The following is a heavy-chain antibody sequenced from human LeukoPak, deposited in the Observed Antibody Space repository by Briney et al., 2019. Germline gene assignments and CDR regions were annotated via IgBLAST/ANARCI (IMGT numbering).Heavy chain of an antibody. CDR3: ARRDDYADYFDY. J-gene: IGHJ4*02. Sequence: GGSLRLSCAASGFTFSSYDMHWVRQATGKGLEWVSAIGTAGDTYYPGSVKGRFTISRENAKNSLYLQMNSLRAGDTAVYYCARRDDYADYFDYWGQGTLVTVSS. D-gene: IGHD4-17*01. CDR1: GFTFSSYD. CDR2: IGTAGDT. V-gene: IGHV3-13*01.